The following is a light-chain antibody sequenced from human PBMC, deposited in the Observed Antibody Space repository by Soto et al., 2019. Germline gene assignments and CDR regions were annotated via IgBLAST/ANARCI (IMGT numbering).Light chain of an antibody. J-gene: IGLJ3*02. CDR3: STWDASLSGRV. CDR1: SSNIGNNF. Sequence: QSVLTQPPSASGTPGQKVTISCSGASSNIGNNFVSWYQQVPGTAPKLLIYSDDQRPSGVPDRVSGSKSGTSASLAISGLRSEDEADYYCSTWDASLSGRVFGGGTKVT. V-gene: IGLV1-47*02. CDR2: SDD.